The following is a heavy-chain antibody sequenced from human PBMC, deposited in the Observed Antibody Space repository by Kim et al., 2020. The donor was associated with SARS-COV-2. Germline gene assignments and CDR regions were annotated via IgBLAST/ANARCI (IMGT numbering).Heavy chain of an antibody. J-gene: IGHJ4*02. CDR3: ARSGSWHLNVDY. V-gene: IGHV4-59*01. Sequence: NYYPSLQVRVTISVDTSRNQFSLRVSSVTAADTAVYYCARSGSWHLNVDYWGQGTLVTVSS. D-gene: IGHD3-10*01.